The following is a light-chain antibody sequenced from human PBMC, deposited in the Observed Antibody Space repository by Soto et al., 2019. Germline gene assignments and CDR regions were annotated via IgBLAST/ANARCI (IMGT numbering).Light chain of an antibody. J-gene: IGKJ1*01. Sequence: EIVMTQSPATLSVSPGERATLSCRASQSVSSNLAWYQQRPGQAPRLLIYGASTRATGIPARFSGSGSGTDLTLTISSLQSEDFAVYYCQQYYDWPWTFGQGTKVDI. CDR3: QQYYDWPWT. CDR1: QSVSSN. CDR2: GAS. V-gene: IGKV3-15*01.